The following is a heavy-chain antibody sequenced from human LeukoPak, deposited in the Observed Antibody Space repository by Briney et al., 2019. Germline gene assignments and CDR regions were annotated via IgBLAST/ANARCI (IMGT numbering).Heavy chain of an antibody. D-gene: IGHD6-13*01. J-gene: IGHJ4*02. V-gene: IGHV1-2*06. CDR1: GYSFTGYY. CDR2: INSITGDT. Sequence: ASVKVSCKASGYSFTGYYMYWVRQAPGQGLEWMGQINSITGDTNYAQKFQGRVTMTRNTSISTAYMELSRLRSDDTAVYYCASWARAAADHDYWGQGTLVTVSS. CDR3: ASWARAAADHDY.